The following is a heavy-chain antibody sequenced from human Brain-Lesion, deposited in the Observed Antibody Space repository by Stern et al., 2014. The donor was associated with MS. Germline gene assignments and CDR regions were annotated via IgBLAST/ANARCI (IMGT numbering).Heavy chain of an antibody. CDR2: SDHSGST. CDR1: GGSISSSNW. J-gene: IGHJ4*02. CDR3: ARFPASRPHVFDS. V-gene: IGHV4-4*02. Sequence: QLQLQESGPGLVKPSGTLSLTCAVSGGSISSSNWWSWVRQSPGKGLEWIGESDHSGSTIYNPSPKSRVTVSVEQSKNRLSLNLRSVPAADTAVYFCARFPASRPHVFDSWGQGTLVTVSS. D-gene: IGHD6-13*01.